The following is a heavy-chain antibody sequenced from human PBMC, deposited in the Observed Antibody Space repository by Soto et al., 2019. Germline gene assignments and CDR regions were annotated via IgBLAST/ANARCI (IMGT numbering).Heavy chain of an antibody. CDR1: GYSFTDYP. J-gene: IGHJ6*02. V-gene: IGHV1-2*04. D-gene: IGHD2-8*01. Sequence: ASVKVSCKAYGYSFTDYPIHWVRQAPGQGLEWLGRINPKSGGTSTAQKFQGWVTMTTDTSISTASMELTRLTSDDTAIYYCARGDSTDCSNGVCYFFYNHDMDVWG. CDR2: INPKSGGT. CDR3: ARGDSTDCSNGVCYFFYNHDMDV.